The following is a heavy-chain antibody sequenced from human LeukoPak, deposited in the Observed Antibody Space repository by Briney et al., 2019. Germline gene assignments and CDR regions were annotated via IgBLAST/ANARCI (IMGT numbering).Heavy chain of an antibody. CDR2: ISAYNGST. CDR3: ARAGRARGGRDWFDP. V-gene: IGHV1-18*01. Sequence: ASVKVSCKASGYTFTSYGISWVRQAPGQGLEWMGWISAYNGSTNYAQKLQGRVTMTTDKSTSTAYMELRSLRSDDTAVYYCARAGRARGGRDWFDPWGQGTLVTVSS. CDR1: GYTFTSYG. D-gene: IGHD3-10*01. J-gene: IGHJ5*02.